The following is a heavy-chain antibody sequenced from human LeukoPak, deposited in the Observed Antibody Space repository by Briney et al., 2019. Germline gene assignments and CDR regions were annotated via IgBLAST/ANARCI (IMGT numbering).Heavy chain of an antibody. CDR1: GYTFTTYA. D-gene: IGHD1-26*01. CDR2: INTGNGNT. J-gene: IGHJ4*02. CDR3: ARAFSGSYTALDY. Sequence: ASVKVSCKTSGYTFTTYAMHWVRQAPGQRLEWMGWINTGNGNTKYSQKIQGRVTITRDTSASTAYMELSSPRSEDTAVYYCARAFSGSYTALDYWGQGTLVTVSS. V-gene: IGHV1-3*04.